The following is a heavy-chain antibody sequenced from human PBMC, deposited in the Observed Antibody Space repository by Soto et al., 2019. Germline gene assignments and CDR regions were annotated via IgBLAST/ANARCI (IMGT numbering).Heavy chain of an antibody. V-gene: IGHV3-66*01. Sequence: PGGSLRLSCAASGFTVSDNYMSWVRRAPGKGLEWVTALYATGSTHYADSVKGRFTVSRDNSKNTLYLQMNSLRAEDTAVYYCARESEFLGLSMDVWGQGTKVTVSS. CDR3: ARESEFLGLSMDV. J-gene: IGHJ6*02. CDR2: LYATGST. D-gene: IGHD3-16*01. CDR1: GFTVSDNY.